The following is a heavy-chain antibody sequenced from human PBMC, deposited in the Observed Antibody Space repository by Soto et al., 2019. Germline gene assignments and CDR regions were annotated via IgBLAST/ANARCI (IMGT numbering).Heavy chain of an antibody. CDR1: GYIFTNYD. Sequence: QVQLVQSGAEVKKPGASVKVSCKASGYIFTNYDINWVRQATGQGLEYLGWINPNSGNTGYVQRFQGRVTMTRNTSINTAEMDLSSLTSEDTAVYYCARGLKYGVYSRWFDPWVQGTLVTVSS. CDR3: ARGLKYGVYSRWFDP. V-gene: IGHV1-8*01. D-gene: IGHD4-17*01. CDR2: INPNSGNT. J-gene: IGHJ5*02.